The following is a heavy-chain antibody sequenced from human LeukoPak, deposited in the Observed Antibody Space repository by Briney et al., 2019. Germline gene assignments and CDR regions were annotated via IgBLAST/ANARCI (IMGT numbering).Heavy chain of an antibody. Sequence: PSQTLSLTCTVSGGSISSGDYYWSWIRQPPGKGLEWIGYIYYSGSTYYNPSLKSRVTISVDTSKNQFPLKLSSVTAADTAVYYCARQPKGQWLAFSPGYYWGQGTLVTVSS. CDR3: ARQPKGQWLAFSPGYY. J-gene: IGHJ4*02. CDR2: IYYSGST. D-gene: IGHD6-19*01. CDR1: GGSISSGDYY. V-gene: IGHV4-30-4*08.